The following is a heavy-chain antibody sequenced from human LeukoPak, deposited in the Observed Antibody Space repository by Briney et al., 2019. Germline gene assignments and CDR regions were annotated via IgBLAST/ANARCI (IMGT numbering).Heavy chain of an antibody. Sequence: SETLSLTCTVSGGSISSGGYYWSWIRQHPGKGLEWTGYIYYSGSTYYNPSLKSRVTISVDTSKNQFSLKLSSVTAADTAVYYCARAYDSSGYYSKRDNYFDYWGQGTLVTVSS. CDR1: GGSISSGGYY. V-gene: IGHV4-31*03. J-gene: IGHJ4*02. CDR3: ARAYDSSGYYSKRDNYFDY. CDR2: IYYSGST. D-gene: IGHD3-22*01.